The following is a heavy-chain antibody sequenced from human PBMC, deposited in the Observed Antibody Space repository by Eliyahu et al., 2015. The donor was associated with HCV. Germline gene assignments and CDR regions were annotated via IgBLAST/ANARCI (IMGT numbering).Heavy chain of an antibody. Sequence: QVQLVESGGGVVQPGRSLKLSCAASGFTFGDYGMQWVRQAPGKGLEWVAVIWYDGSNKGYADSVQGRFTVSRDNSKNTMSLQMSNLRAEDTAVYFCARGSLVRGDIKTDFDYWGQGTLVTVSS. CDR2: IWYDGSNK. V-gene: IGHV3-33*01. CDR3: ARGSLVRGDIKTDFDY. J-gene: IGHJ4*02. CDR1: GFTFGDYG. D-gene: IGHD3-10*01.